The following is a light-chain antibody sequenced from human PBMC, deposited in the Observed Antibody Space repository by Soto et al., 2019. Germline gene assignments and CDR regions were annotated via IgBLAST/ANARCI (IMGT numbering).Light chain of an antibody. Sequence: EIVLTQSPGTLSLSPGERATLSCRASQSVSSSYSAWYQQTPGQAPRLLIYGASSRATGIPDRFSGSGSGTDFTLTISRLEPEDLAVYYCQQYRSSPRTFGQGTKLEIK. J-gene: IGKJ2*01. CDR3: QQYRSSPRT. CDR2: GAS. V-gene: IGKV3-20*01. CDR1: QSVSSSY.